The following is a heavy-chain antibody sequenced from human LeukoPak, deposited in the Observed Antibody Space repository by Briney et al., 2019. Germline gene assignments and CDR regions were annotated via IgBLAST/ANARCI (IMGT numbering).Heavy chain of an antibody. J-gene: IGHJ6*02. CDR3: ARGPSAAVGSSYGMDV. CDR1: GYTFISYD. D-gene: IGHD6-13*01. V-gene: IGHV1-8*01. CDR2: MNPNSGDT. Sequence: GASVKVSCKASGYTFISYDINWVRQATGQGLEWMGWMNPNSGDTDYAQKFQGRVSMTRITSINTAYMELSSLRSEDAAVYYCARGPSAAVGSSYGMDVWGQGTTVTVSS.